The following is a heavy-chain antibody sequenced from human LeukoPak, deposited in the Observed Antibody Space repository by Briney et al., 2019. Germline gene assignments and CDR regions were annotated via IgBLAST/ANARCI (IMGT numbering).Heavy chain of an antibody. CDR3: AKVTWESRPPDCNS. J-gene: IGHJ4*02. CDR1: GFTFSSYG. V-gene: IGHV3-23*01. CDR2: IRGSGDTA. D-gene: IGHD6-6*01. Sequence: GGSLRLSCAASGFTFSSYGMRWVRQAPGKGLEWVSAIRGSGDTALYADSVKGRFTISRDSFKNIVYLEMNGLRAEDTATYYCAKVTWESRPPDCNSWGPGTLVTVSS.